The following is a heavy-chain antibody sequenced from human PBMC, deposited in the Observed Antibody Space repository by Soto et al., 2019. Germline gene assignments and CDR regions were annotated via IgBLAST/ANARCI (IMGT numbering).Heavy chain of an antibody. J-gene: IGHJ4*02. V-gene: IGHV3-74*01. CDR2: ISSDGGRT. Sequence: HPGGSLRLSCAVSGFTFSDYWMHWVRQVPGKGLVWVSRISSDGGRTDYADSVKGRFTISRDNAKNTLFLQMDSLRAEDTAVYYCARDWYHDSGSYLDYWGQGTLVTSPQ. D-gene: IGHD3-10*01. CDR1: GFTFSDYW. CDR3: ARDWYHDSGSYLDY.